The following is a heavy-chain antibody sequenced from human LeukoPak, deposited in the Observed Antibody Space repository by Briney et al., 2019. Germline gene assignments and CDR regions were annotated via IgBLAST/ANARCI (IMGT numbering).Heavy chain of an antibody. D-gene: IGHD3-9*01. CDR3: ARHGPDYDILTGYYRPDYYFDY. Sequence: SETLSLTCTVSGGSISSYYWSWIRQPPGEGLEWIGYIYTSGSTNYNPSLKSRVTISVDTSKNQFSLKLSSVTAADTAVYYCARHGPDYDILTGYYRPDYYFDYWGQGTLVTVSS. J-gene: IGHJ4*02. V-gene: IGHV4-4*09. CDR1: GGSISSYY. CDR2: IYTSGST.